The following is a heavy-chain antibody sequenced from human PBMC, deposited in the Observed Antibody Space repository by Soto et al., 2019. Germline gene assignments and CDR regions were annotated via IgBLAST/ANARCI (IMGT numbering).Heavy chain of an antibody. CDR1: GGSISSYY. V-gene: IGHV4-59*01. CDR3: ARARDDYDFWSGPSYGMDV. D-gene: IGHD3-3*01. Sequence: SETLSLTCTVSGGSISSYYWSWIRQPPGKGLEWIGYIYYSGSTNYNPSLKSRVTISVDTSKNQFSLKLSSVTAADTAVYYCARARDDYDFWSGPSYGMDVCGQGTTVTVSS. J-gene: IGHJ6*02. CDR2: IYYSGST.